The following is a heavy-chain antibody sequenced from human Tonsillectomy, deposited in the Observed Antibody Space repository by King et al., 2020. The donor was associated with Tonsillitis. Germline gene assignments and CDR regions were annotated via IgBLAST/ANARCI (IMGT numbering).Heavy chain of an antibody. J-gene: IGHJ5*01. Sequence: QLVQSGAEVKKPGASVKVSCKASGYTFTYYYIHWVRQAPGHGLEWMGWINPNSGDTNYAQKFRGSVTMTRDTSISTAYMELSSLTSDDTAVYYCARDLLEAVAVYFFASWGQGTLVTVSS. CDR2: INPNSGDT. CDR3: ARDLLEAVAVYFFAS. CDR1: GYTFTYYY. V-gene: IGHV1-2*02. D-gene: IGHD6-19*01.